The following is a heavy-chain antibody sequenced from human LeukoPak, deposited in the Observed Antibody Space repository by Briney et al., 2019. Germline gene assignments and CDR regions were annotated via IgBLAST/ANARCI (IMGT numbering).Heavy chain of an antibody. CDR2: IYYSGGT. J-gene: IGHJ3*02. V-gene: IGHV4-59*01. CDR3: ARTNVLLWFGESSGAFDI. Sequence: PSETLSLTCTVSGGSISSYYWSWIRQPPGKGLEWIGYIYYSGGTNYNPSLKSRVTISVDTSKNQFSLKLSSVTAADTAVYYCARTNVLLWFGESSGAFDIWGQGTMVTVSS. CDR1: GGSISSYY. D-gene: IGHD3-10*01.